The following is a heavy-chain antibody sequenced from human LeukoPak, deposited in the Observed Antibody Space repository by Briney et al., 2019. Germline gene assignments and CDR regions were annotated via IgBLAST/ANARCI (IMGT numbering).Heavy chain of an antibody. D-gene: IGHD6-13*01. J-gene: IGHJ4*02. CDR1: GFTFSSYG. CDR3: AKDLKYSSSWYVRGFDY. V-gene: IGHV3-33*06. Sequence: PGRSLRLSCAASGFTFSSYGMHWVRQAPGKGLEWVAVIWYDGSNKYYADSVKGRFTISRDNSKHTLYLQMNSPRAEDKAVYYCAKDLKYSSSWYVRGFDYWGQGALVTVSS. CDR2: IWYDGSNK.